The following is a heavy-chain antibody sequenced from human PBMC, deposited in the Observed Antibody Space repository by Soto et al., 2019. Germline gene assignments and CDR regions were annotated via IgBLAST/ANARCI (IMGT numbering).Heavy chain of an antibody. CDR2: IYSSGST. J-gene: IGHJ4*02. Sequence: QLQLQESGPGLVKPSETLSLTCTVSGGSISSFYWSWIRQPPGKGLEWIGSIYSSGSTYYNPSLKSRVTISVDTSKSQFSLKLSSLTPADTAVYYCARHYRQYQLLPEFDYWGQGTLVTVSS. CDR3: ARHYRQYQLLPEFDY. V-gene: IGHV4-39*01. CDR1: GGSISSFY. D-gene: IGHD2-2*01.